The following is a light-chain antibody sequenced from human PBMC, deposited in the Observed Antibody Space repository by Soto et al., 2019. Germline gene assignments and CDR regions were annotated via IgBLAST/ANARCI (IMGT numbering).Light chain of an antibody. CDR3: QQRSNWPWT. J-gene: IGKJ1*01. Sequence: EIFLTQSPATLSLSPGERPTLSCRPIRRFSTFLVGYQQKPGQAPRLLISDASNRATGIPGRFSGSGSGTDFSLTISSLEPEDFAVYYCQQRSNWPWTFGQGTKVEIK. V-gene: IGKV3-11*01. CDR1: RRFSTF. CDR2: DAS.